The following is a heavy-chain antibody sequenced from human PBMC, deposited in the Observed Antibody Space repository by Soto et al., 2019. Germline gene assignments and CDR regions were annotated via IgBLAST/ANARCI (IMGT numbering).Heavy chain of an antibody. CDR1: GFTFSSYA. V-gene: IGHV3-30*04. Sequence: PGGSLRLSCAASGFTFSSYAMHWVRQAPGKGLEWVAVISGDGVHKYYSQSARGRFTISRDNSKNTLYLQLLSLTLVDTAVYYCAKDQRLGYYGSGSDYWGQGTLVTVSS. CDR3: AKDQRLGYYGSGSDY. J-gene: IGHJ4*02. CDR2: ISGDGVHK. D-gene: IGHD3-10*01.